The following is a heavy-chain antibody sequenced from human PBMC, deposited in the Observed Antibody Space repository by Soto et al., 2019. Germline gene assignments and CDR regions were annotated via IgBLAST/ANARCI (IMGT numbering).Heavy chain of an antibody. CDR3: ARTIKGPFIGYCRGGSCYYFDY. D-gene: IGHD2-15*01. Sequence: QVQLQESGPGLVKPSETLSLTCTVSGGSISSYYWSWIRQPPGKGLEWIGYIYYSGSPNYNPSLRRRVTIAVDTSKNQFSLKRSYGTAADTAVYYCARTIKGPFIGYCRGGSCYYFDYWGQGTLVTVSS. CDR1: GGSISSYY. J-gene: IGHJ4*02. V-gene: IGHV4-59*01. CDR2: IYYSGSP.